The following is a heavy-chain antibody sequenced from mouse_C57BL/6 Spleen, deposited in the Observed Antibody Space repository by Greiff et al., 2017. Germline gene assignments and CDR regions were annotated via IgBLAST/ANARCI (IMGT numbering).Heavy chain of an antibody. CDR1: GYTFTDYY. CDR3: ARTTLRLRSFDY. CDR2: INPYNGGT. Sequence: EVNLVESGPVLVKPGASVKMSCKASGYTFTDYYMNWVKQSHGKSLEWIGVINPYNGGTSYNQKFKGKATLTVDKSSSTAYMELNSLTSEDSAVYYCARTTLRLRSFDYWGQGTTLTVSS. J-gene: IGHJ2*01. V-gene: IGHV1-19*01. D-gene: IGHD3-2*02.